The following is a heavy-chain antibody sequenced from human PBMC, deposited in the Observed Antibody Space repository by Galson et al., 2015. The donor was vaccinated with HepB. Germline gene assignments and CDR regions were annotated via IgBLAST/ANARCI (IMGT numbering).Heavy chain of an antibody. J-gene: IGHJ6*03. V-gene: IGHV3-48*02. CDR2: ISSSSSTI. D-gene: IGHD2-8*01. CDR3: AGGTYCGNGECYVTYYMGA. Sequence: SLRLSCAASRFTFSSYSMNWVRQAPGKGLEWVSYISSSSSTIYYADSVKGRFTISRDNAENSLYLQMNSLRDEDTAVYYCAGGTYCGNGECYVTYYMGAWGKGTTVTVSS. CDR1: RFTFSSYS.